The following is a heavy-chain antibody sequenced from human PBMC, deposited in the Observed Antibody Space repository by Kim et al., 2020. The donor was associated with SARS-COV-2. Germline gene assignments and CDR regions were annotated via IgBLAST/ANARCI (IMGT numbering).Heavy chain of an antibody. CDR1: GGSISSYY. J-gene: IGHJ5*02. Sequence: SETLSLTCTVSGGSISSYYWSWIRQPAGKGLEWIGRIYTSGSTNYNPSLKSRVTMSVDTSKNQFSLKLSSVTAADTAVYYCARERGYCSSTSCYTAPLNWFDPWGQGTLVTVSS. V-gene: IGHV4-4*07. CDR3: ARERGYCSSTSCYTAPLNWFDP. D-gene: IGHD2-2*02. CDR2: IYTSGST.